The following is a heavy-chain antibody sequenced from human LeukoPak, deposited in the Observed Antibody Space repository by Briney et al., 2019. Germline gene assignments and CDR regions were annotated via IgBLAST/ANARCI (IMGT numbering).Heavy chain of an antibody. CDR1: GFTFSSYA. J-gene: IGHJ4*02. CDR2: ISYDGSNK. Sequence: GGSLRLSCAASGFTFSSYAMHWVRQAPGKGLEWVAVISYDGSNKYYADSVKGRFTISRDNSKNTLYLQMNSLRAEDTAVYYCASGDYYDSSGYTESGFDYWGQGTLVTVSS. V-gene: IGHV3-30-3*01. CDR3: ASGDYYDSSGYTESGFDY. D-gene: IGHD3-22*01.